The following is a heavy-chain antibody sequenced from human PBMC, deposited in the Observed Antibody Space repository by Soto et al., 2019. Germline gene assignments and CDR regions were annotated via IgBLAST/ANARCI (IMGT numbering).Heavy chain of an antibody. D-gene: IGHD3-22*01. CDR3: ARSSVVITTCPTAEGMDV. CDR2: IDPSDSYT. Sequence: PGESLKISCKGSGYSFTSYWISWVRQMPGKGLEWMGRIDPSDSYTNYSPSFQGHVTISADKSISTAYLQWSSLKASDTAMYYCARSSVVITTCPTAEGMDVWGQGTTVTVSS. V-gene: IGHV5-10-1*01. J-gene: IGHJ6*02. CDR1: GYSFTSYW.